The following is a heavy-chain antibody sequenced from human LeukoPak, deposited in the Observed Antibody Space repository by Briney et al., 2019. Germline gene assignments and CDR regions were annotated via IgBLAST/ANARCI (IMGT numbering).Heavy chain of an antibody. CDR3: ARDDSLYGGRDY. CDR2: IYYSGST. V-gene: IGHV4-59*12. CDR1: GGSISSYY. Sequence: SETLSLTCTVSGGSISSYYWSWIRQPPGKGLEWIGYIYYSGSTNYNPSLKSRVTISVDTSKNQFSLKLSSVTAADTAMYYCARDDSLYGGRDYWGQGTLVTVSS. J-gene: IGHJ4*02. D-gene: IGHD4-23*01.